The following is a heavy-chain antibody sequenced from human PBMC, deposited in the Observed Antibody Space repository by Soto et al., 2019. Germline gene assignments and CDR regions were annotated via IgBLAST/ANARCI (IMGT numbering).Heavy chain of an antibody. CDR2: IYSGGNT. V-gene: IGHV4-39*01. CDR1: GGSITSHHYY. CDR3: GSGPSTTWIDN. D-gene: IGHD2-2*01. J-gene: IGHJ4*02. Sequence: PSETLSLTCTVSGGSITSHHYYWGWIRQPPGKGLEWIGSIYSGGNTYYNPSLRSRLTIFVDTAKNLISLKLSSVTAADSAIYYCGSGPSTTWIDNWGQGTRVTVSS.